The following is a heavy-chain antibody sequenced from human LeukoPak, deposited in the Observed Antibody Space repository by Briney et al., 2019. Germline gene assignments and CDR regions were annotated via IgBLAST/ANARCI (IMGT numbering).Heavy chain of an antibody. Sequence: SQTLSLTCAVSGGSISSGGYSWSWIRQPPGKGLEWIGYIYHSGSTNYNPSLKSRVTISVDTSKNQFSLKLSSVTAADTAVYYCARRRGGYSYGLNWFDPWGQGTLVTVSS. CDR3: ARRRGGYSYGLNWFDP. D-gene: IGHD5-18*01. CDR2: IYHSGST. J-gene: IGHJ5*02. V-gene: IGHV4-30-2*01. CDR1: GGSISSGGYS.